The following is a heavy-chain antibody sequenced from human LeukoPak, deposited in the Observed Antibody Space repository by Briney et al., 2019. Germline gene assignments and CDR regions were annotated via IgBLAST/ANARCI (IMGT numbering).Heavy chain of an antibody. V-gene: IGHV3-21*01. J-gene: IGHJ6*03. CDR1: GFTFSTYT. Sequence: TGGSLRLSCAASGFTFSTYTMIWVRQAPGKGLEWVSSISTSSSDIYYGDSVKGRFTISRDNAKNSVFLQMNSLRAADTAVYYCARAGYSSSLFDYYFYMDVWGKGTTVTVSS. CDR3: ARAGYSSSLFDYYFYMDV. CDR2: ISTSSSDI. D-gene: IGHD6-13*01.